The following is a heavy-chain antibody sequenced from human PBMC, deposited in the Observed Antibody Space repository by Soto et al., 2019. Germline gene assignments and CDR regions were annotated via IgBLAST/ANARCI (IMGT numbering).Heavy chain of an antibody. CDR2: INSDGSST. J-gene: IGHJ6*02. Sequence: GGTLRLSCAASGFTFSSYWMHWVRQAPGKGLVWVSRINSDGSSTSCADSVKGRFTISRDNAKNTLYLQMNSLRAEDTAVYYCARGGQDTIFGVVIIEEYYYYGMDVWGHGTMITVFS. V-gene: IGHV3-74*01. CDR1: GFTFSSYW. D-gene: IGHD3-3*01. CDR3: ARGGQDTIFGVVIIEEYYYYGMDV.